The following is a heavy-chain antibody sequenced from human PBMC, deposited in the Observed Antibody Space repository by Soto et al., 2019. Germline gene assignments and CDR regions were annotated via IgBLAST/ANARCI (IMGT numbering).Heavy chain of an antibody. CDR3: ARDKGALSYYYYGMDV. V-gene: IGHV3-21*01. J-gene: IGHJ6*02. Sequence: EVQLVESGGGLVKPGGSLRLSCAASGFTFSSYSMNWVRQAPGKGLEWVSSISSSSSYIYYADSVKGRFTISRDNAKNSLYLQMNSLRAEDTAVYYCARDKGALSYYYYGMDVWGQGTTVTVSS. CDR1: GFTFSSYS. D-gene: IGHD2-15*01. CDR2: ISSSSSYI.